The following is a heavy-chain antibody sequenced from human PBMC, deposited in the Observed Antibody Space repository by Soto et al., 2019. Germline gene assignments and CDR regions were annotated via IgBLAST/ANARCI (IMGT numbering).Heavy chain of an antibody. D-gene: IGHD4-17*01. V-gene: IGHV3-15*01. J-gene: IGHJ4*02. CDR1: GFTFSNAW. CDR2: IKSKTDGGTT. CDR3: VRRLTTTVTAMGY. Sequence: GGSLRLSCAASGFTFSNAWMSWVRQAPGKGLEWVGRIKSKTDGGTTDYAAPVKGRFTISRDDSKNTLYLQVNSLRVEDTAAYYCVRRLTTTVTAMGYWGQGTPVTVSS.